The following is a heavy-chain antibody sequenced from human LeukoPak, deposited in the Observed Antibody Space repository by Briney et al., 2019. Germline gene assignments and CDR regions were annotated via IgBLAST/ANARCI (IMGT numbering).Heavy chain of an antibody. V-gene: IGHV3-33*01. J-gene: IGHJ4*02. Sequence: GRSLRLSCAASGFTFSSFGMHWVRQAPGKGLEWVAVIWYDGSNKYCADSVKGRFTISRDNFKNTLYLQMNSLRAEDTAVYYCARDETTGVLHFDYWGQGTLVTVSS. CDR3: ARDETTGVLHFDY. D-gene: IGHD4-11*01. CDR2: IWYDGSNK. CDR1: GFTFSSFG.